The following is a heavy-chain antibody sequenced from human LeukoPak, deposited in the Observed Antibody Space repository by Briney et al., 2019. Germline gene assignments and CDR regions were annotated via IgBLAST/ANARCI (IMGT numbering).Heavy chain of an antibody. CDR1: GGSISSGSYY. V-gene: IGHV4-61*02. Sequence: PSQTLSLTCTVSGGSISSGSYYWSWIRQPAGKGLEWIGRIYTSGSTNYNPSLKSRVTISVDTSKNQFSLKLNSVTAADTAVYYCALSAPAPGTANYYGMDVWGQGTTVTVSS. D-gene: IGHD6-13*01. CDR3: ALSAPAPGTANYYGMDV. J-gene: IGHJ6*02. CDR2: IYTSGST.